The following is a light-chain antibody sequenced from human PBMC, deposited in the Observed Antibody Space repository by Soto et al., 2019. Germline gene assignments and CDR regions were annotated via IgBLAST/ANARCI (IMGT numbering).Light chain of an antibody. CDR2: GAS. J-gene: IGKJ1*01. Sequence: EIVLTQSPGTLSLSPGERATLSCRASQSVRSTYLDWYQQKPGQAPRLLIYGASSRATGIPDRFSGSGSGTDFTLTISRLEPEDFAVYYCHQYGSSPRTFGQGTKVEIK. CDR1: QSVRSTY. V-gene: IGKV3-20*01. CDR3: HQYGSSPRT.